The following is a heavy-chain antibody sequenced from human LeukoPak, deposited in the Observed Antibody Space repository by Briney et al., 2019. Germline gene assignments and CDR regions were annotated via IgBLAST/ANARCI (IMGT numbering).Heavy chain of an antibody. Sequence: GRSLRLSCAASGFTFSSYAMHWVRQAPGKGLEWVAVISYDGSNKYCADSVKGRFTISRDNSKNTLYLQMNSLRAEDTAVYYCAGDHDYGDYGTEYYFDYWGQGTLVTVSS. CDR2: ISYDGSNK. J-gene: IGHJ4*02. V-gene: IGHV3-30-3*01. CDR3: AGDHDYGDYGTEYYFDY. CDR1: GFTFSSYA. D-gene: IGHD4-17*01.